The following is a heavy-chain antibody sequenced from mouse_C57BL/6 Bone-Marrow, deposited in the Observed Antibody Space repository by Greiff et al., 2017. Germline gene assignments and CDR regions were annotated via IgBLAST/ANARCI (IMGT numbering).Heavy chain of an antibody. Sequence: QVQLQQSGAELVRPGTSVKVSCKASGYAFTNYLIEWVKQRPGQGLEWIGVINPGSGGTNYNEKFKGKATLTADKSSSTAYMQLSSLTSEDSAVYFCARAPPELLWELRYFDVWGTGTTVTVSS. CDR2: INPGSGGT. V-gene: IGHV1-54*01. CDR1: GYAFTNYL. CDR3: ARAPPELLWELRYFDV. D-gene: IGHD2-1*01. J-gene: IGHJ1*03.